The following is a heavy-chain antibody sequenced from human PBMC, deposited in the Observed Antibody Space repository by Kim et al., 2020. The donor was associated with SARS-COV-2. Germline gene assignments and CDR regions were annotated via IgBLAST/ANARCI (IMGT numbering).Heavy chain of an antibody. CDR2: IDPSDSYT. CDR3: ARGRGGFGELLENVFDY. CDR1: GYSFTSYW. Sequence: GESLKISCKGSGYSFTSYWISWVRQMPGKGLEWMGRIDPSDSYTNYSPSFQGHVTISADKSISTAYLQWSSLKASDTAMYYCARGRGGFGELLENVFDYWGQGTLVTVSS. V-gene: IGHV5-10-1*01. D-gene: IGHD3-10*01. J-gene: IGHJ4*02.